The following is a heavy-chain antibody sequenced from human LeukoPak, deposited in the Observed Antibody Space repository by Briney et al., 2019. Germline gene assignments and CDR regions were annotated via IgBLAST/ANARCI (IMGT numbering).Heavy chain of an antibody. D-gene: IGHD2/OR15-2a*01. J-gene: IGHJ6*03. CDR3: AKDAYGGATFFYYMDV. Sequence: GRSLRLSCAGSGFTFDDYAMHWVRQTPGRGLEWVSGISWNSGNIAYADFVGGRFTISRDNAKNSLSLQMNSLSDEDTAVYYCAKDAYGGATFFYYMDVWGKGTTVTVSS. CDR1: GFTFDDYA. V-gene: IGHV3-9*01. CDR2: ISWNSGNI.